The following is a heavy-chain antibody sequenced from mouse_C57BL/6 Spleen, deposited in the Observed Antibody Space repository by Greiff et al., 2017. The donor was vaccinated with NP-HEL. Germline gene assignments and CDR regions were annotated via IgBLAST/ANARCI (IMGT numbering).Heavy chain of an antibody. CDR2: INPSNGGT. D-gene: IGHD2-2*01. V-gene: IGHV1-53*01. J-gene: IGHJ2*01. Sequence: QVQLQQPGTELVKPGASVKLSCKASGYTFTSYWMHWVKQRPGQGLEWIGNINPSNGGTNYNEKFKSKATLTVDKSSSTAYMQLSSLTSEVSAVYYCARWGGYDDRYYFDYWGQGTTLTVSS. CDR1: GYTFTSYW. CDR3: ARWGGYDDRYYFDY.